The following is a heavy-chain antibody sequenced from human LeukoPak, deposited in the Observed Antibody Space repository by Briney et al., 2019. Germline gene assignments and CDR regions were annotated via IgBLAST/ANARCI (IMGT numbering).Heavy chain of an antibody. CDR3: AREVRGYCSSTSCPPRGMDV. CDR1: GGTFSSYA. J-gene: IGHJ6*02. V-gene: IGHV1-69*04. CDR2: IIPIFGIA. D-gene: IGHD2-2*01. Sequence: ASVKVSCKASGGTFSSYAISWVRQAPGQGLEWMGRIIPIFGIANYAQKFQGRVTITADKSTSTAYMELSSLRSEDTAVYYCAREVRGYCSSTSCPPRGMDVWGQGTTVTVSS.